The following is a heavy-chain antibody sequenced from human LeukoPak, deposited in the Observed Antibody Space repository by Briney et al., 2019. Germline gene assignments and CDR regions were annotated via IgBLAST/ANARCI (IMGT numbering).Heavy chain of an antibody. CDR3: ARFRPDAFDI. J-gene: IGHJ3*02. Sequence: GGSLRLSCAASGFTFSSYSMNWVRQAPEKGLEWVSSISSSSSYIYYADSVKGRFTISRDNAKNSLYLQMNSLRAEDTAVYYCARFRPDAFDIWGQGTMVTVSS. V-gene: IGHV3-21*01. CDR1: GFTFSSYS. CDR2: ISSSSSYI.